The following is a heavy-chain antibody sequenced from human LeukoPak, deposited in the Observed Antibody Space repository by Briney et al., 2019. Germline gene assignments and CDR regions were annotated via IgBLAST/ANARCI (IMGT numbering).Heavy chain of an antibody. V-gene: IGHV3-15*01. Sequence: GGSLRLSCAASGFIFSNAWMSWVRQAPGKGLEWVGRIKSEADGGTTDYAAPVKGRFTISRDDSIHTLYLQMNSLIIEDTAVYYCATSGSVGMARGGSPPWGQGTLVTVSS. J-gene: IGHJ5*02. CDR2: IKSEADGGTT. CDR1: GFIFSNAW. D-gene: IGHD3-10*01. CDR3: ATSGSVGMARGGSPP.